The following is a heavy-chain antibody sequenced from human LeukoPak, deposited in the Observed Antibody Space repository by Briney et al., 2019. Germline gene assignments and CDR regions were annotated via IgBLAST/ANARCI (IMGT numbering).Heavy chain of an antibody. J-gene: IGHJ3*02. CDR1: GFTFSSYS. D-gene: IGHD3-22*01. CDR3: ARNYYDSSGLDAFDI. V-gene: IGHV3-21*01. Sequence: GGFLRLSCAASGFTFSSYSMNWVRQAPGKGLEWVSSISSSSSYIYYADSVKGRFTISRDNAKNSLYLQMNSLRAEDTAVYYCARNYYDSSGLDAFDIWGQGTMVTVSS. CDR2: ISSSSSYI.